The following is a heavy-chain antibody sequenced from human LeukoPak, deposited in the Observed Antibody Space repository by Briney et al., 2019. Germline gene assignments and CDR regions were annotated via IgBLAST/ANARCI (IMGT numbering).Heavy chain of an antibody. J-gene: IGHJ4*02. D-gene: IGHD2-15*01. Sequence: GGSLRLSYATSGFTFDHYAFHWVRQVPGKGLEWVSLISRDGGTTSYGDSVKGRFTISRDNSKNTLYLQMNSLRAEDTAVYYCAKDAKYCSGGSCYGDWGQGTLVTVSS. CDR2: ISRDGGTT. CDR3: AKDAKYCSGGSCYGD. V-gene: IGHV3-43*02. CDR1: GFTFDHYA.